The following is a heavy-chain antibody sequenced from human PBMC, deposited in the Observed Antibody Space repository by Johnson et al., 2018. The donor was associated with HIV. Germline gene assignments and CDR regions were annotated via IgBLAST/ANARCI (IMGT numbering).Heavy chain of an antibody. J-gene: IGHJ3*02. V-gene: IGHV3-30*02. CDR1: GFTFSSYG. CDR2: IRYDGSNK. D-gene: IGHD6-19*01. Sequence: QVQLVESGGGVVQPGGSLRLSCAASGFTFSSYGMHWVRQAPGKGLEWVAFIRYDGSNKYYADSVKGRFTISRDNFKNTLSLQMNSLSTEDTAVYFCARDRARWSSGWYNDAFDIWGQGTMVTVSS. CDR3: ARDRARWSSGWYNDAFDI.